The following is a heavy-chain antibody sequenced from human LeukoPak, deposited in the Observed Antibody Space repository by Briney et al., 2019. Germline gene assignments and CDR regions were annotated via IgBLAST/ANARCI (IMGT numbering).Heavy chain of an antibody. CDR1: GGSISSSSYY. CDR3: ARARGITMIVVVIPPGAFDI. V-gene: IGHV4-39*07. Sequence: SETLSLTCTVSGGSISSSSYYWGWIRQPPGKGLEWIGSIYYSGSTYYNPSLKSRVTISVDRSKNQFSLKLSSVTAADTAVYYCARARGITMIVVVIPPGAFDIWGQGTMVTVSS. CDR2: IYYSGST. D-gene: IGHD3-22*01. J-gene: IGHJ3*02.